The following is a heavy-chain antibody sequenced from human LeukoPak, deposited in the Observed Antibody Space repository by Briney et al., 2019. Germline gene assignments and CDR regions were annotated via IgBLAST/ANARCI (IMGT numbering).Heavy chain of an antibody. D-gene: IGHD3-22*01. CDR1: GGSISSGSYY. J-gene: IGHJ1*01. Sequence: PSETLSLTCTVSGGSISSGSYYWSWIRQPAGKGLEWIGRIYTSGSTNYNPSLKSRVTISVDTSKNQFSLKLSSVTAADTAVYYCARHDSSGYPLFQHWGQGTLVTVSS. V-gene: IGHV4-61*02. CDR2: IYTSGST. CDR3: ARHDSSGYPLFQH.